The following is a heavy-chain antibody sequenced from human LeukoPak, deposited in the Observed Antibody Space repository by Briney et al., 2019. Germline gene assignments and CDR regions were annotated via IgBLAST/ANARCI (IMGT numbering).Heavy chain of an antibody. CDR3: ARFKWNAGTSIDY. J-gene: IGHJ4*02. V-gene: IGHV4-31*03. CDR1: GGSISSGGYY. CDR2: IYYSGST. Sequence: PSETLSLTCTVSGGSISSGGYYWSWIRQHPGKGLEWIGYIYYSGSTYYNPSLKSRVTISVDTSKNQFSLKLSSVTAADTAVYYCARFKWNAGTSIDYWGQGTLVTVSS. D-gene: IGHD1-20*01.